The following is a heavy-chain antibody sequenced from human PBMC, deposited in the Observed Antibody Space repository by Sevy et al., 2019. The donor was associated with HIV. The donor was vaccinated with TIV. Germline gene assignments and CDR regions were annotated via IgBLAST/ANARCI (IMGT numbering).Heavy chain of an antibody. J-gene: IGHJ6*02. CDR3: ARDQLPFVNLEYYYYGMDV. Sequence: ASVKVSCKASGHSFTGYYMHWVRQALGQGLEWMGWINPNSGGTNYAQKFQGRVTMTRDTSISTAYMELSSLRSDDTAVYYCARDQLPFVNLEYYYYGMDVWGQGTTVTVSS. CDR2: INPNSGGT. V-gene: IGHV1-2*02. D-gene: IGHD2-2*01. CDR1: GHSFTGYY.